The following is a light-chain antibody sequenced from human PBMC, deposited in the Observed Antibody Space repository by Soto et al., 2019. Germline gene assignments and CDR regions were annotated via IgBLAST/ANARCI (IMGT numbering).Light chain of an antibody. Sequence: DIQMTQSPSTLSASVGDRVTITCRASQSISSWLAWYQQRPGKAPHLLIYKASSLEGGVPSRFSGRGSGTEFTLTISSLQPDDFATYYCQQYNSYARTFGQGTKVEVK. CDR2: KAS. CDR3: QQYNSYART. CDR1: QSISSW. J-gene: IGKJ1*01. V-gene: IGKV1-5*03.